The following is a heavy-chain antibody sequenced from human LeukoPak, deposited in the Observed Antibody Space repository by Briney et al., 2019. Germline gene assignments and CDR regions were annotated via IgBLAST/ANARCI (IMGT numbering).Heavy chain of an antibody. D-gene: IGHD3-10*01. V-gene: IGHV1-24*01. CDR1: GYSLIELS. J-gene: IGHJ3*02. Sequence: ASVKVSCKVSGYSLIELSMHWLRQAPGKGLEWMGGFDPEESETVYAQQFQGRVTMTTDTSTSTAYMELRSLRSDDTAVYYCARDMMVRGGLDAFDIWGQGTMVTVSS. CDR2: FDPEESET. CDR3: ARDMMVRGGLDAFDI.